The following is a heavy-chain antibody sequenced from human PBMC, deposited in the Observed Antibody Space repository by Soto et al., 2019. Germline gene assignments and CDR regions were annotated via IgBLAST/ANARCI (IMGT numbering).Heavy chain of an antibody. Sequence: QVQLQEAGPGLVKPSETLALNCSVSGASVSSGDYYWSWIRQPPGKGLEWIGYIYFSGATSYDPSLKRRVSISIDTSKNHFSLKLRSVTAADTAVYYCARVHADDSSGYYLDCWGQGLLVSVSS. CDR2: IYFSGAT. J-gene: IGHJ4*02. D-gene: IGHD6-19*01. CDR3: ARVHADDSSGYYLDC. CDR1: GASVSSGDYY. V-gene: IGHV4-61*03.